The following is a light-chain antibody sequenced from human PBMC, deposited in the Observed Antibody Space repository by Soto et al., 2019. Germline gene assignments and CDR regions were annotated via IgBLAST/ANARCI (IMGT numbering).Light chain of an antibody. CDR3: QQYNNWPYT. J-gene: IGKJ2*01. CDR1: QSVGSN. Sequence: EIVMTQSPATLSVSPGERATLSCRASQSVGSNLAWYQQRPGQAPRPLIYGASTRAIGIPPRLSGSGSGTEFTLTISSLQSEDFAVYYCQQYNNWPYTFGRGTKLEIK. CDR2: GAS. V-gene: IGKV3-15*01.